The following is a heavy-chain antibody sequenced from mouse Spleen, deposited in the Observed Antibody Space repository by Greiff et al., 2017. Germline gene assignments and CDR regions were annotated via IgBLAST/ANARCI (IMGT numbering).Heavy chain of an antibody. CDR3: TNSNAMDY. CDR2: IDPETGGT. Sequence: VQLQESGAELVRPGASVTLSCKASGYTFTDYEMHWVKQTPVHGLEWIGAIDPETGGTAYNQKFKGKAILTADKSSSTAYMELRSLTSEDSAVYYCTNSNAMDYWGQGTSVTVSS. V-gene: IGHV1-15*01. CDR1: GYTFTDYE. J-gene: IGHJ4*01.